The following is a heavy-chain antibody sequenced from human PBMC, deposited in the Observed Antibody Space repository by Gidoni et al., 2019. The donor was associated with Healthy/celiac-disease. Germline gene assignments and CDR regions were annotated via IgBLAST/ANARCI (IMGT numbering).Heavy chain of an antibody. J-gene: IGHJ4*02. CDR1: GYTFTSYG. Sequence: QVQLVQTGAEVKKPGATEKVSCQASGYTFTSYGISWVRQAPGQGLEWMGWISAYNGNTNYAQKLQGRVTMTTDTSTSTAYMELRSLRSDDTAVYYCARVIQGRGWPYYFDYWGQGTLVTVSS. D-gene: IGHD6-19*01. CDR2: ISAYNGNT. V-gene: IGHV1-18*01. CDR3: ARVIQGRGWPYYFDY.